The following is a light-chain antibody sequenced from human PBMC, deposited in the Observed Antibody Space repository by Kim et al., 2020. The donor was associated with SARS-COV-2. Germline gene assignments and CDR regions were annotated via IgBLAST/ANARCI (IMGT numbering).Light chain of an antibody. V-gene: IGLV2-14*04. CDR2: DVS. J-gene: IGLJ3*02. CDR1: SSDVGGYNY. Sequence: GHSITISCTGTSSDVGGYNYVSWYQQHPGKAPKLIIYDVSDRPSGVSNRFSGSKSGNTASLTISGLEAEDEADYYCSSYTSSTLVVFGAGTQLTVL. CDR3: SSYTSSTLVV.